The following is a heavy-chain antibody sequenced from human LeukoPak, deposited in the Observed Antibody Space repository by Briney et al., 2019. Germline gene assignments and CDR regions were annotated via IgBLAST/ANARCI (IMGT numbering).Heavy chain of an antibody. CDR1: GFTLSSYW. CDR3: ARGRKQQLVRTTYNWFDP. J-gene: IGHJ5*02. D-gene: IGHD6-13*01. V-gene: IGHV3-7*01. CDR2: IKQDGSEK. Sequence: GGSLRLSCAASGFTLSSYWMSWVRQAPGKGLEWVANIKQDGSEKYYVDSVKGRFTISRDNAKNSLYLQMNSLRAEDTAVYYCARGRKQQLVRTTYNWFDPWGQGTLVTVSS.